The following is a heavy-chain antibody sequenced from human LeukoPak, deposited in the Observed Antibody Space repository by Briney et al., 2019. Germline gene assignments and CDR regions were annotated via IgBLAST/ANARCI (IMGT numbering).Heavy chain of an antibody. J-gene: IGHJ5*02. CDR3: ARVYCSSTSCYVAWFDP. V-gene: IGHV4-34*01. CDR1: GFTFSSYW. Sequence: KPGGSLRLSCAASGFTFSSYWMSWIRQPPGKGLEWIGEINHSGSTNYNPSLKSRITISVDTSKNQFSLKLSSVTAADTAVYYCARVYCSSTSCYVAWFDPWGQGTLVTVSS. CDR2: INHSGST. D-gene: IGHD2-2*01.